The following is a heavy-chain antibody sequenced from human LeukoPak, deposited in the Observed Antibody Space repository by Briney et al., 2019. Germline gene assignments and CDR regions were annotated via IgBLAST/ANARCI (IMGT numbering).Heavy chain of an antibody. J-gene: IGHJ3*02. CDR2: TSSSDAGK. CDR1: GFSFSSYA. CDR3: AKRAVSGSYYAAFDI. D-gene: IGHD1-26*01. V-gene: IGHV3-23*01. Sequence: GGSLRLSCTVSGFSFSSYALSWVRRAPGKGLEWVSATSSSDAGKYYADSVRGRFTISRDNSRNTMYLQMNSLRVEDAAVYYCAKRAVSGSYYAAFDIWGQGTMVTVSS.